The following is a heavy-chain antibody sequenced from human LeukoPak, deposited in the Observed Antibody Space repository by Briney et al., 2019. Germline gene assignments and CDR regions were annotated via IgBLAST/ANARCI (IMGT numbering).Heavy chain of an antibody. V-gene: IGHV4-39*01. D-gene: IGHD1-1*01. CDR1: GGSIISSSYY. CDR2: IYYSGST. CDR3: ARSAGTTRGFDY. J-gene: IGHJ4*02. Sequence: TSDTLSLTCTLSGGSIISSSYYWGWLRQPPGKGLEWIGSIYYSGSTYYHPSLKSRVTISVDTSKNQFSLKLSSVTAADTAVYYCARSAGTTRGFDYWGQGTLVTVSS.